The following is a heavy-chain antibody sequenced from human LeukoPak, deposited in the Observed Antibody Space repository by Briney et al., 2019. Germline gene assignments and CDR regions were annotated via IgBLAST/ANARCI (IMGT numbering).Heavy chain of an antibody. V-gene: IGHV3-23*01. Sequence: GGSLRLSCAASGFTFSSYAMSWVRQVPGKGLEWVSAISSSGGSIYYADSVKDRFTISRDNSKNTLYLQMNSLRAEDTAVYYCAKEMATIRAFDFWGQGTMVTVSS. CDR1: GFTFSSYA. J-gene: IGHJ3*01. CDR3: AKEMATIRAFDF. CDR2: ISSSGGSI. D-gene: IGHD5-24*01.